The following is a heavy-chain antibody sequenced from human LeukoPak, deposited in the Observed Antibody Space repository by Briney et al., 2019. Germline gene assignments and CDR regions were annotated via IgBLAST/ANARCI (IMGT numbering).Heavy chain of an antibody. Sequence: PSETLSLTCTVSGGSISSYYWSWIRQPPGKGLEWIGYIYYSGSTNYNPSLKSRVTISVDTSKNQFSLKLSSVTAADTAVYYCALTGYSSSWYPSDAFDTWGQGTMVTVSS. J-gene: IGHJ3*02. V-gene: IGHV4-59*01. CDR1: GGSISSYY. CDR2: IYYSGST. D-gene: IGHD6-13*01. CDR3: ALTGYSSSWYPSDAFDT.